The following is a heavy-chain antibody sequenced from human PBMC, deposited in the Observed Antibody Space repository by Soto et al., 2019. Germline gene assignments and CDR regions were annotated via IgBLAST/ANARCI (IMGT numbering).Heavy chain of an antibody. D-gene: IGHD3-22*01. J-gene: IGHJ3*02. Sequence: PSETLSLTCTVSGGSISSGDYYWSWIRQPPXKGLEWIGYIYYSGSTYYNPSLKSRVTISVDTSKNQFSLKLSSVTAADTAVYYCARDHDSSDDSPDAFDIWGQGTMVTVSS. V-gene: IGHV4-30-4*01. CDR1: GGSISSGDYY. CDR2: IYYSGST. CDR3: ARDHDSSDDSPDAFDI.